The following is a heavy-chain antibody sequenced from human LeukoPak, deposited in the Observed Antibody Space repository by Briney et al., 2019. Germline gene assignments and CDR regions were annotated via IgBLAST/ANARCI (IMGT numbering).Heavy chain of an antibody. V-gene: IGHV4-59*01. CDR1: GGSISSYY. J-gene: IGHJ3*02. D-gene: IGHD6-19*01. Sequence: SETLSLTCTVSGGSISSYYWSWIRQPPGKGLEWIGYIYYSGSTNYNPSLKSRVTISVDTSKNQFSLKLSSVTAADTAVYYCARKAVAGRVDAFDIWGLGTMVTVSS. CDR3: ARKAVAGRVDAFDI. CDR2: IYYSGST.